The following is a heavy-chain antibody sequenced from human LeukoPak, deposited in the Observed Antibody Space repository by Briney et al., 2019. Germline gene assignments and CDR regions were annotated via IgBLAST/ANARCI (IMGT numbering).Heavy chain of an antibody. D-gene: IGHD3-22*01. CDR1: GFTFSSYS. CDR2: ISSSSSYI. Sequence: GGSLRLSCAASGFTFSSYSMNWVRQAPGKGLEWVSSISSSSSYIYYADSVKGRFTISRDNSKNTLYLQMNCLRAEDTAVYYCANTDYYDTSALDYWGQGTLVTVSS. CDR3: ANTDYYDTSALDY. V-gene: IGHV3-21*04. J-gene: IGHJ4*02.